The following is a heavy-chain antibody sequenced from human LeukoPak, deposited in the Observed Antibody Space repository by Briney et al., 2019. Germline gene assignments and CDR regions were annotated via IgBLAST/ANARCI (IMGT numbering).Heavy chain of an antibody. CDR2: MNPNSGHT. Sequence: ASVKVSCKASAYTFINYDINWVRQATGQGPEWMGWMNPNSGHTDYASKFLGRVTMTRDTSISTAYMELSSLKSDDTAVYYCARERDNWDLDSWGQGTLVTVSS. D-gene: IGHD1-20*01. V-gene: IGHV1-8*01. J-gene: IGHJ4*02. CDR3: ARERDNWDLDS. CDR1: AYTFINYD.